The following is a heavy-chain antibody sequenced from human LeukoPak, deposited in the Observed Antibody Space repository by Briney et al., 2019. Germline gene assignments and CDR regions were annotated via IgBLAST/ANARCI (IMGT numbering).Heavy chain of an antibody. CDR1: GFTVSSNS. D-gene: IGHD3-22*01. Sequence: GGSLRLSCTVSGFTVSSNSMSWVRQAPGKGLEWVSFIYSDNTHYSDSVKGRFTISRDNAKNSMYLQMKSLRAEDTAVYYCARDLSGDYDSSEIDYWGQGTLVTVSS. CDR2: IYSDNT. V-gene: IGHV3-53*01. CDR3: ARDLSGDYDSSEIDY. J-gene: IGHJ4*02.